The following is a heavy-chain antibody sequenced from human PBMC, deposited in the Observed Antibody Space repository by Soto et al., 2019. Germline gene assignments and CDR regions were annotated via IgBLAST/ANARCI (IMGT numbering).Heavy chain of an antibody. J-gene: IGHJ6*02. Sequence: PGESLKISCKGSGYSFTSYWIIWVRQMTGKGLEWMGRIDPSDSYTNYSPSFQGHVTISADKSISTAYLQWSSLKASDTAMYYCARQFDFWSGYYDSYYGMDVWGQGTTVTVSS. CDR3: ARQFDFWSGYYDSYYGMDV. CDR2: IDPSDSYT. D-gene: IGHD3-3*01. V-gene: IGHV5-10-1*01. CDR1: GYSFTSYW.